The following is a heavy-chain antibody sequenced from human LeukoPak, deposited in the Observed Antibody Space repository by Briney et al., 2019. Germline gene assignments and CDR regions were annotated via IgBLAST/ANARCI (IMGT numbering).Heavy chain of an antibody. Sequence: GGSLTLSCYASGFTFTSYVMHWLHQAPAKGLQWVSSITSSGDGTLYTASLNGRFTISRDNAKKVVFLQMKSLRRGDSALYFCAKGTDTTGRQNFDIWGQGTLVTVSS. V-gene: IGHV3-23*01. D-gene: IGHD1-1*01. CDR2: ITSSGDGT. CDR3: AKGTDTTGRQNFDI. CDR1: GFTFTSYV. J-gene: IGHJ4*02.